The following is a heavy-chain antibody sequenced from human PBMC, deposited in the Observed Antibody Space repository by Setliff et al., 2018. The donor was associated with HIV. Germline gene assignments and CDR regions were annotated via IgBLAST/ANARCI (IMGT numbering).Heavy chain of an antibody. CDR3: AKDRAGSSDYIDAFDI. V-gene: IGHV3-48*04. Sequence: PGGSLRLSCAASGFDFSRYAMNWVRQAPGKGLEWVSYISDSTRNKYYADSVKGRFTISRDNAKNSLYLQMNNLRADDTAVYYCAKDRAGSSDYIDAFDIWGQGTMVTVSS. J-gene: IGHJ3*02. CDR2: ISDSTRNK. CDR1: GFDFSRYA. D-gene: IGHD6-25*01.